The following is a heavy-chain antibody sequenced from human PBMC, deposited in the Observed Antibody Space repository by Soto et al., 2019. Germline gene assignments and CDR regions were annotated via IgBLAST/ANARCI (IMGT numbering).Heavy chain of an antibody. CDR2: IIPIFGTA. CDR1: GGTFSSYA. CDR3: ARSSGYYYGGDWRFDY. J-gene: IGHJ4*02. D-gene: IGHD3-22*01. V-gene: IGHV1-69*01. Sequence: QVQLVQSGAEVKKPGSSVKVSCKASGGTFSSYAISWVRQAPGQGLEWMGGIIPIFGTANYAQKFQGRVTITADESTSTAYMVVSSLRSEDTAVYYCARSSGYYYGGDWRFDYWGQGTLVTVSS.